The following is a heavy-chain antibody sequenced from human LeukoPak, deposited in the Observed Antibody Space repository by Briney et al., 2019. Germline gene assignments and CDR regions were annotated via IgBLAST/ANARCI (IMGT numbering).Heavy chain of an antibody. V-gene: IGHV3-73*01. J-gene: IGHJ4*02. Sequence: GSLRLSCAASGFTFSGSAMHWVRQASGKGLEWVGRIRSKANSYGTAYAASVKGRFTISRDDSKNTAYLQMNSLKTEDTAVYYCTRLGDWNDAPFDYWGQGTLVTVSS. CDR1: GFTFSGSA. CDR3: TRLGDWNDAPFDY. D-gene: IGHD1-1*01. CDR2: IRSKANSYGT.